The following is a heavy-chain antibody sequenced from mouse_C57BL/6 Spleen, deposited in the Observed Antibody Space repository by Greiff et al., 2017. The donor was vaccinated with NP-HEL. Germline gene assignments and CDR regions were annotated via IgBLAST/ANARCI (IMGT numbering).Heavy chain of an antibody. CDR1: GFTFTDYG. CDR2: ISNLAYSI. V-gene: IGHV5-15*01. D-gene: IGHD1-1*01. Sequence: EVKLVESGGGLVQPGGSLKLSCAASGFTFTDYGMAWVRQAPRKGPEWVAFISNLAYSIYYADTVTGRFTIPRDNATNPLYLGMSSLRSEDTAMYYCARSYGSSSYWYFDVWGTGTTVTVSS. CDR3: ARSYGSSSYWYFDV. J-gene: IGHJ1*03.